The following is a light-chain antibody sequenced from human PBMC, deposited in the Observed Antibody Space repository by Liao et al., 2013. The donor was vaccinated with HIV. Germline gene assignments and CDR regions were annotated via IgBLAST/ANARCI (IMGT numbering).Light chain of an antibody. V-gene: IGLV3-1*01. CDR3: QVWDSSSDHPYWV. J-gene: IGLJ3*02. Sequence: SYELTQPPSVSVSPGQTASITCSGDKLGDKYACWYQQKPGQSPVLVIYRDSKRPSGIPERFSGSNSGNTATLTISRVEAGDEADYYCQVWDSSSDHPYWVFGGGTKLTVL. CDR1: KLGDKY. CDR2: RDS.